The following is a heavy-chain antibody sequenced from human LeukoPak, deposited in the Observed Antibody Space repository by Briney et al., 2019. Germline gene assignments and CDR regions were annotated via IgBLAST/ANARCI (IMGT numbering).Heavy chain of an antibody. D-gene: IGHD3-22*01. V-gene: IGHV1-69*13. CDR2: IIPIFDTG. CDR3: ARTYYYDSSGYYFDY. CDR1: DYTFTSYA. Sequence: GASVKVSCKASDYTFTSYAISWVRQAPGQGLEWMGGIIPIFDTGNYAQKFQGRLTITADESTSTAYMELSSLRSEDTAVYYCARTYYYDSSGYYFDYWGQGTLVTVSS. J-gene: IGHJ4*02.